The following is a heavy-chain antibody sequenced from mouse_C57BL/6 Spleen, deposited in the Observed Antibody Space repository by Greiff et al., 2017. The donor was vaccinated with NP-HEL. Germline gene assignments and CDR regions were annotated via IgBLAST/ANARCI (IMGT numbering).Heavy chain of an antibody. D-gene: IGHD2-1*01. CDR1: GFTFSDYG. V-gene: IGHV5-15*01. CDR3: ARQNYSFDY. J-gene: IGHJ2*01. CDR2: ISNLAYSI. Sequence: DVHLVESGGGLVQPGGSLKLSCAASGFTFSDYGMAWVRQAPRKGPEWVAFISNLAYSIYYADTVTGRFTISRENAKNTLYLEMSSLRSEDTAMYYCARQNYSFDYWGQGTTLTVSS.